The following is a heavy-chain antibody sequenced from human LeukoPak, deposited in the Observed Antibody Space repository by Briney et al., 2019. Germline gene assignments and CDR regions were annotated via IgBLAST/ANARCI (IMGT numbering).Heavy chain of an antibody. CDR3: ARDEDGSFDY. CDR2: IYQSGST. Sequence: SETLSLTCTFYGASFRDYYWTWIRQSPGNGLEWIGYIYQSGSTYYNPSLKSRVTISVDRSKNQFSLKLSSVTAADTAVYYCARDEDGSFDYWGQGTLVTVSS. D-gene: IGHD5-24*01. J-gene: IGHJ4*02. CDR1: GASFRDYY. V-gene: IGHV4-59*01.